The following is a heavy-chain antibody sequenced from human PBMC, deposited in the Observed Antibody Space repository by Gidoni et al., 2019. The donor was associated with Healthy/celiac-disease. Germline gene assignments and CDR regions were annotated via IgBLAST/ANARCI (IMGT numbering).Heavy chain of an antibody. V-gene: IGHV3-73*01. Sequence: EVQLVASGGGLVEPGGSLKLSGAASGFTFSGPAMRWVRQASGKGLELVGRIRSKANSFATAYAASVKGRFTISRDDSKNTAYLQMNSLKTEDTAVYYCSLDYYYGMDVWGQGTTVTVSS. CDR1: GFTFSGPA. J-gene: IGHJ6*02. CDR3: SLDYYYGMDV. CDR2: IRSKANSFAT.